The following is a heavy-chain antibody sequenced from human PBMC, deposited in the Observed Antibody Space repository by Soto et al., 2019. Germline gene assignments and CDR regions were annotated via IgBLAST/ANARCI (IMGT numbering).Heavy chain of an antibody. D-gene: IGHD3-22*01. V-gene: IGHV1-69*01. CDR1: GGTFSSYA. J-gene: IGHJ3*02. Sequence: QVQLVQSGAEVKKPGSSVKVSCKASGGTFSSYAISWVRQAPGQGLEWMGGIIPIFGTANYAQTFQGRVTITADESTSTAYMELSSLRSEDTAVYYCARSRVTYYYDRSAFDSWGQGTMVTVSS. CDR2: IIPIFGTA. CDR3: ARSRVTYYYDRSAFDS.